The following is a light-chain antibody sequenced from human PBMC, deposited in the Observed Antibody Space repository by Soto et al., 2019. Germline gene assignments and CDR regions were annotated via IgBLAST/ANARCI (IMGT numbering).Light chain of an antibody. CDR3: QQRSNWPIT. V-gene: IGKV3-11*01. CDR1: QSVSSTS. CDR2: DAS. J-gene: IGKJ5*01. Sequence: EIVLTQSPGTLSLSPGERATLSCRASQSVSSTSLAWYQQKPGQAPRLLIYDASNRATGIPARFSGSGSGTDFTLTIRSLEPEDFAVYYCQQRSNWPITFGQGTRLEIK.